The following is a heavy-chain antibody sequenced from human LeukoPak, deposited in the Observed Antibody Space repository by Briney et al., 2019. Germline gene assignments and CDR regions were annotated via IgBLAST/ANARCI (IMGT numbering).Heavy chain of an antibody. CDR3: VRTQEIVVVPAAPYFDY. CDR1: GGSISSGGYY. CDR2: IYYSGST. Sequence: SETLSLTCTVSGGSISSGGYYWSWIRQHPGKGLEWIGYIYYSGSTYYNPSLKSRVTISVDTSKNQFSLKLSSVTAADTAVYYCVRTQEIVVVPAAPYFDYWGQGTLVTVSS. V-gene: IGHV4-31*03. J-gene: IGHJ4*02. D-gene: IGHD2-2*01.